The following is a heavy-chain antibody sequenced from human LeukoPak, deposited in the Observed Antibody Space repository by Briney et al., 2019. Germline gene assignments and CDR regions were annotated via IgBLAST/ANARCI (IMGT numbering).Heavy chain of an antibody. CDR2: ITASGGST. CDR1: GFTFSTYW. J-gene: IGHJ4*02. Sequence: QPGESLRLSCAASGFTFSTYWMHWVRQAPGKGLEWVSSITASGGSTYCADSVKGRFTISRDNSKNTLYLQMSSLRAEDTAVYYCARDYPTSGIVTIFDYWGQGTLVTVSS. D-gene: IGHD1-1*01. CDR3: ARDYPTSGIVTIFDY. V-gene: IGHV3-23*01.